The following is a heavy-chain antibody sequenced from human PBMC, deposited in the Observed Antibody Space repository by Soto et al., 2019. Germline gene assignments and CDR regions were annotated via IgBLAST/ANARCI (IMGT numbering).Heavy chain of an antibody. V-gene: IGHV1-69*12. Sequence: QDQLVQSGAEVKKPGSSVTVSCKASGGTFSSYTISWVRQAPGQGLEWMGGIIPIFGTANYAQKFQGRVTITADESTSTAYMELSSLRSEDTAVYYCARGNHRWLQLWYFDLWGRSTLVTVSS. CDR2: IIPIFGTA. J-gene: IGHJ2*01. D-gene: IGHD5-12*01. CDR3: ARGNHRWLQLWYFDL. CDR1: GGTFSSYT.